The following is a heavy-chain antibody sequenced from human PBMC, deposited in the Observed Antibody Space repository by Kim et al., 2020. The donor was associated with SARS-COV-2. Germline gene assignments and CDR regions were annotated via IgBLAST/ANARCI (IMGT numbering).Heavy chain of an antibody. J-gene: IGHJ4*02. CDR3: VRQAVGATGHFDS. D-gene: IGHD1-26*01. Sequence: YPDSVKGRFTISRENAKNSLSLQMNSLGAGDTAIYYCVRQAVGATGHFDSCGQGTLVTVSS. V-gene: IGHV3-13*01.